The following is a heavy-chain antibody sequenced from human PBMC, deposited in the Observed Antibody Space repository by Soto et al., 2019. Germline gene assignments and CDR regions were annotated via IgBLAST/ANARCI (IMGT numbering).Heavy chain of an antibody. Sequence: QVQLVESGGGVVQPGRSLRLSCAASGFTFSSYGMHWVRRAPGKGLEWVAVISYGGSNKYCADYVKGRFTISRDNSKNTLYLQMNNLRAEDTAVYYCAKDNCISTSCYRLYNWFDPWGQGTLVTVSS. CDR3: AKDNCISTSCYRLYNWFDP. J-gene: IGHJ5*02. CDR2: ISYGGSNK. D-gene: IGHD2-2*01. V-gene: IGHV3-30*18. CDR1: GFTFSSYG.